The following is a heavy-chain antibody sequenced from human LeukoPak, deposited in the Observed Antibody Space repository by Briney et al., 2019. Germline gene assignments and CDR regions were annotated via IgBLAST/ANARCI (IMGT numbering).Heavy chain of an antibody. CDR2: ISSSSGTI. D-gene: IGHD6-13*01. CDR1: GFTFSDYY. V-gene: IGHV3-11*01. J-gene: IGHJ4*02. Sequence: PGGSLRLSCAASGFTFSDYYMSWIRQAPGKGLEWVSYISSSSGTIYYADSVQGRFTISRDNAKNSLYLQMNSLRAEDTAVYYCARRLTASGKHYFDYWGQGTLVTVSS. CDR3: ARRLTASGKHYFDY.